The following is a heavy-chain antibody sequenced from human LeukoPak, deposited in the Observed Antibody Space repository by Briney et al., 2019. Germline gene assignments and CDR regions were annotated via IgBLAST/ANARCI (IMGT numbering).Heavy chain of an antibody. CDR2: ISSSSSTI. D-gene: IGHD3-10*01. CDR1: GFTFSSYS. Sequence: GGSLRLSCAASGFTFSSYSMNWVRQAPGKGLEWVSYISSSSSTIYYADSVKGRFTISRDNAKNSLYLQMNSLRAEDTAVFYCARDCEWCGSGSYPTLLFRYYGMDVWGQGTTVTVSS. CDR3: ARDCEWCGSGSYPTLLFRYYGMDV. J-gene: IGHJ6*02. V-gene: IGHV3-48*01.